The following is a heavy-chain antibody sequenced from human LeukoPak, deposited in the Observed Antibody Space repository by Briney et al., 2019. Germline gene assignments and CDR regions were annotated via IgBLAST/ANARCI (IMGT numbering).Heavy chain of an antibody. CDR3: AGGAAAGIDLR. J-gene: IGHJ4*02. D-gene: IGHD6-13*01. Sequence: PSETLSLTCTVSGYSISSGYYWGWIRQPPGKGLEWIGSIYHSGSTYYNPSLKSRVTISVDTSKNQFSLKLSSVTAADTAVYYCAGGAAAGIDLRWGQGTLVTVSS. V-gene: IGHV4-38-2*02. CDR1: GYSISSGYY. CDR2: IYHSGST.